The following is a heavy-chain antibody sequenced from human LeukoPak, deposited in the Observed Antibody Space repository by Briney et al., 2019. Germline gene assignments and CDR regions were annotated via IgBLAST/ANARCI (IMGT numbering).Heavy chain of an antibody. V-gene: IGHV3-21*01. CDR3: ARDRVYCSSIGCTYSDYYYYYMDV. Sequence: GGSLRLSCAASGFTFSSYSINWVRQAPGKGLEWVSSISSSSSYIYYADSVKGRFTISRDNAKNSLYLQMNSLRAEDTAVYYCARDRVYCSSIGCTYSDYYYYYMDVWGKGITVTVSS. D-gene: IGHD2-2*01. J-gene: IGHJ6*03. CDR2: ISSSSSYI. CDR1: GFTFSSYS.